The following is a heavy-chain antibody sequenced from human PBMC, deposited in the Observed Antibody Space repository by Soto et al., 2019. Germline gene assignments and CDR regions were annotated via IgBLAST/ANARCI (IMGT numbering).Heavy chain of an antibody. J-gene: IGHJ4*02. CDR3: ARDRDDYGSGNYYNRIDF. Sequence: QVQLVQSGAEVKKPGSSVKVSCKASGGIFSTYAISWLRQAPGQGLEWMGGIIPLFGTPNYAQRFQGSVTITADDSTSTAYMELSRLRSEDTAVYYCARDRDDYGSGNYYNRIDFWGQGTLVTVSS. V-gene: IGHV1-69*01. CDR2: IIPLFGTP. CDR1: GGIFSTYA. D-gene: IGHD3-10*01.